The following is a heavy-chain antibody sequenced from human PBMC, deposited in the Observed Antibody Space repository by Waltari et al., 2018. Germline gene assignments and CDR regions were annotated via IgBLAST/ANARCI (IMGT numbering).Heavy chain of an antibody. CDR3: ARGTVTIDY. J-gene: IGHJ4*02. CDR1: GGSFSGYY. D-gene: IGHD1-7*01. V-gene: IGHV4-34*01. CDR2: INHSGST. Sequence: QVQLQQWGAGLLKPSETLSLTCAVYGGSFSGYYWSWIRQPPGKGLEWIGEINHSGSTNYNPALKSRVTISVDTAKNQFSLKLSSVTAADTAVYYCARGTVTIDYWGQGTLVTVSS.